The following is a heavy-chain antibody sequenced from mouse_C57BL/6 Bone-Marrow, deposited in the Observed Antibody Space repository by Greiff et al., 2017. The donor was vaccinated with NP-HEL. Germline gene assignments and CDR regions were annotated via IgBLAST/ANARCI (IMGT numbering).Heavy chain of an antibody. J-gene: IGHJ4*01. CDR2: SRNKANDYTT. CDR1: GFTFSDFY. D-gene: IGHD1-1*01. Sequence: EVHLVESGGGLVQSGRSLRLSCATSGFTFSDFYMEWVRQAPGKGLEWIAASRNKANDYTTEYSASVKGRFIVSRDTSQSILYLQMNALRAEDTAIYYCARDYYSDYAMDYWGQGTSVTVSS. V-gene: IGHV7-1*01. CDR3: ARDYYSDYAMDY.